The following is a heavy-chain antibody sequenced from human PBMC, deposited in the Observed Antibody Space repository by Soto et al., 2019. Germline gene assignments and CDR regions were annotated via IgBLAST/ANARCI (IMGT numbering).Heavy chain of an antibody. CDR3: VRDDSFRDSSAP. D-gene: IGHD3-22*01. Sequence: GGSLRLSCAASGFTFSNYVMTWVRQNTGKGLEWVSAMDMNYSGGDTYYADSVKGRFTISRDDSKKTLYLEMNTLRVDDTGVYYCVRDDSFRDSSAPWGQGTLVTVSS. CDR1: GFTFSNYV. J-gene: IGHJ5*02. V-gene: IGHV3-23*01. CDR2: MDMNYSGGDT.